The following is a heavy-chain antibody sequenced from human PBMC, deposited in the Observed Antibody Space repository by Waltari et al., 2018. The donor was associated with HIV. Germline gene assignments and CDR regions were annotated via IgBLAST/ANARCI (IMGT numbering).Heavy chain of an antibody. V-gene: IGHV1-69*01. CDR2: IIPIFGTA. J-gene: IGHJ6*02. CDR1: GGTFSSYA. Sequence: QVQLVQSGAEVKKPGSSVKVSCKASGGTFSSYAISWVRQAPGQWFEWMGGIIPIFGTANYAQKFQGRVTITADESTSTAYMELSSLRSEDTAVYYCARDNSSSWYYYYYGMDVWGQGTTVTVSS. D-gene: IGHD6-13*01. CDR3: ARDNSSSWYYYYYGMDV.